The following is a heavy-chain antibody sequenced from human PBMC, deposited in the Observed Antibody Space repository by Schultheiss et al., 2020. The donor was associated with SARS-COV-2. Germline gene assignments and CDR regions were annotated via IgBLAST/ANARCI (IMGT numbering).Heavy chain of an antibody. J-gene: IGHJ6*02. V-gene: IGHV3-23*01. D-gene: IGHD3-22*01. CDR1: GFTFSSYA. Sequence: GGSLRLSCAASGFTFSSYAMTWVRQAPGKGLEWVALISSAGGSKYYADSVEGRFSVSRDNSKNTLYLHINSVRAEDAAIYYCVKPPPFYFDTSGSPTYGMDVWGQGTTVTVSS. CDR2: ISSAGGSK. CDR3: VKPPPFYFDTSGSPTYGMDV.